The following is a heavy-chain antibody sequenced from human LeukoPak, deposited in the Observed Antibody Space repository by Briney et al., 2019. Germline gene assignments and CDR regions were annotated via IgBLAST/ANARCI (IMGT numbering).Heavy chain of an antibody. Sequence: SETLSLTCIVSTGSISSYYWSWIRQPPGKGLEWIGYIYYSGSTNYNPSLKSRVTISVDTSKNQFSLKLSSVTAADTAVYYCARERGDFDAFDIWGQGTMVTVSS. D-gene: IGHD2-21*01. CDR2: IYYSGST. CDR3: ARERGDFDAFDI. CDR1: TGSISSYY. V-gene: IGHV4-59*01. J-gene: IGHJ3*02.